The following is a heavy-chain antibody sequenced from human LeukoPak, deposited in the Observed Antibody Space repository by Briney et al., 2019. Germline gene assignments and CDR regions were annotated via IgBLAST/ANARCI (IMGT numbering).Heavy chain of an antibody. V-gene: IGHV4-38-2*02. CDR2: IYYSGST. D-gene: IGHD6-13*01. CDR3: ARQHDY. J-gene: IGHJ4*02. Sequence: SETLSLTCTVSGYSISTGYYWDWIRQPPGKGLEWIGSIYYSGSTYYNPSLKSRVTISVDTSKNQFSLKLSSVTAADTAVYYCARQHDYWGQGTLVTVSS. CDR1: GYSISTGYY.